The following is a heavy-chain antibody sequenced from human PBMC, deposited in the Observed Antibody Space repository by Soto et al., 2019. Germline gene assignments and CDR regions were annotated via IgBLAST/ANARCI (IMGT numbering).Heavy chain of an antibody. J-gene: IGHJ6*02. CDR1: GFTFSSYW. D-gene: IGHD2-2*02. Sequence: GGSLRLSCAASGFTFSSYWMSWVRQAPGKGLEWVANIKQDGSEKYYVDSVKGRFTISRDNAKNSLYLQMNSLRAEDTAVYYCARDGGHTPRGYYYYGMDVWGQGTTVTVSS. V-gene: IGHV3-7*05. CDR2: IKQDGSEK. CDR3: ARDGGHTPRGYYYYGMDV.